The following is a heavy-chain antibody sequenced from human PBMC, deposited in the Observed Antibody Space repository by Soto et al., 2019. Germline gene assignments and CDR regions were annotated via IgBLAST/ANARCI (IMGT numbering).Heavy chain of an antibody. CDR1: GYTLSDYS. Sequence: EVQLVESGGGLVQPGGSLRLSCVASGYTLSDYSMNWARQAPGKGLEWVSYFGTSRKYIYYADSVRGRFTISRDDAKNSLYLQLNSLRDEDTALYYCVRDRDWAFDIWGQGTMVTVSS. D-gene: IGHD3-9*01. CDR2: FGTSRKYI. V-gene: IGHV3-48*02. J-gene: IGHJ3*02. CDR3: VRDRDWAFDI.